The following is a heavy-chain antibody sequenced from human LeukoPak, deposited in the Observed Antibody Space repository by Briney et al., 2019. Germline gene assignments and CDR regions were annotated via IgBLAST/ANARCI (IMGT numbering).Heavy chain of an antibody. D-gene: IGHD2-15*01. CDR1: GYSFTSYW. CDR2: IYPGDSDT. Sequence: GESLKISCTGSGYSFTSYWIAWVRQMPGKGLEWMGIIYPGDSDTRYSPSFQGQVTISADKSISTAYLQCSSLKASDTAMYYCARQECSGGSCYSSYWGQGTLVTVSS. J-gene: IGHJ4*02. CDR3: ARQECSGGSCYSSY. V-gene: IGHV5-51*01.